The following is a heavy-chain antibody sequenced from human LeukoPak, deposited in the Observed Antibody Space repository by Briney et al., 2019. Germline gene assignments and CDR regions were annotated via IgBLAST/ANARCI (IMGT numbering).Heavy chain of an antibody. J-gene: IGHJ5*01. CDR2: INGSGGTT. D-gene: IGHD4-17*01. V-gene: IGHV3-23*01. Sequence: PTGGSLRLSCAASGFSFSSYEMNWVRQAPGKGLEWVSDINGSGGTTYYADSVKGRFTISRDNSKNTLYLQMNSLRAEDTAVYYCANPPTVTKTRFDSWGQGTLVTVSS. CDR1: GFSFSSYE. CDR3: ANPPTVTKTRFDS.